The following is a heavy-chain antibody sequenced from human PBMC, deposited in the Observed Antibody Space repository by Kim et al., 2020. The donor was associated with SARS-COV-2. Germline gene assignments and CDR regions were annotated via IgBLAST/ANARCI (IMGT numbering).Heavy chain of an antibody. Sequence: SNKSSADSGKGRFTNTRDNSKNTLYLQMNSRRAEDTAVYYCARWSGNAIDYWGQGTLVTVSS. D-gene: IGHD3-3*01. CDR2: SNK. J-gene: IGHJ4*02. CDR3: ARWSGNAIDY. V-gene: IGHV3-30-3*01.